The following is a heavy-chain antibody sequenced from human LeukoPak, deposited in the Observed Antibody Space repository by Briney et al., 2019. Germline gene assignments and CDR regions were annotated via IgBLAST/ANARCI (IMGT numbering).Heavy chain of an antibody. CDR1: GFTFTSSA. D-gene: IGHD3-3*01. Sequence: GGSLRLSCVASGFTFTSSAMSWVRQAPGKGLEWVSAISGRSGTTYYADSVKGRFTISRDNTKNTLYLQMNSLRAEDTAVYYCARTDFWSGYPYDYWGQGTLVTVSS. J-gene: IGHJ4*02. V-gene: IGHV3-23*01. CDR2: ISGRSGTT. CDR3: ARTDFWSGYPYDY.